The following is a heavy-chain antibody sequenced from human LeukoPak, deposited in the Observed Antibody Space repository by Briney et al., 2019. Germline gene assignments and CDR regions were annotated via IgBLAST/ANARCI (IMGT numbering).Heavy chain of an antibody. V-gene: IGHV7-4-1*02. J-gene: IGHJ3*02. CDR2: IHTNTGNP. CDR3: ARKNNFDAFDI. Sequence: GASVKVSCKASGYTFSNYAMNWVRQAPGQGLEWMGWIHTNTGNPTYGQGFTGRFVFSSDTSVSTAYLQISDIKAEDNAVYYCARKNNFDAFDIWGQGTMVTVSS. CDR1: GYTFSNYA. D-gene: IGHD2/OR15-2a*01.